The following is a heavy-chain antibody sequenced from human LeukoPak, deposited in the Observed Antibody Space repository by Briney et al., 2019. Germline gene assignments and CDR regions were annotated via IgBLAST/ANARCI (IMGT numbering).Heavy chain of an antibody. CDR3: ARVSAPGTSGWYFGY. D-gene: IGHD6-19*01. V-gene: IGHV3-48*02. Sequence: PGGSLRLSCAASGFTFSVAAMTWVRQAPGKGLEWVSYISTSSNRIDYADSVKGRFTMSRDNAKNLLYLQMNSLRDEDTAMYYCARVSAPGTSGWYFGYWGQGTLVTVSS. CDR1: GFTFSVAA. J-gene: IGHJ4*02. CDR2: ISTSSNRI.